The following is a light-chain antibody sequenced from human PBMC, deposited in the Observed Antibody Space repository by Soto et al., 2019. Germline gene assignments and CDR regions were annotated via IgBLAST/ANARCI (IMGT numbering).Light chain of an antibody. CDR1: QSVSTY. J-gene: IGKJ4*01. CDR2: DAS. V-gene: IGKV3-11*01. CDR3: QQRSNWPPLT. Sequence: EIVLTQSPATLSSSPGERATLSCRASQSVSTYLDWYQQKPGQAPRLLIYDASNMATGIPARFSGSGSGTDFTLTISSLEPEDFAVYYCQQRSNWPPLTFGGGTKVEIK.